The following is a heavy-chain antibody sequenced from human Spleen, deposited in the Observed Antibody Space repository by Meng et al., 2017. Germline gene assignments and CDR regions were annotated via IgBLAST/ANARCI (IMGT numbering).Heavy chain of an antibody. CDR1: GYTFTSYG. J-gene: IGHJ5*02. D-gene: IGHD3-9*01. CDR2: ISAYNGNT. V-gene: IGHV1-18*01. Sequence: ASVKVSCKVSGYTFTSYGISWVRQAPGQGLEWMGWISAYNGNTNYAQKLQGRVTMTTDTSTSTAYMELRSLRSDDTAVYYCARRYYDILTGYYKVSWFDPWGQGTLVTVSS. CDR3: ARRYYDILTGYYKVSWFDP.